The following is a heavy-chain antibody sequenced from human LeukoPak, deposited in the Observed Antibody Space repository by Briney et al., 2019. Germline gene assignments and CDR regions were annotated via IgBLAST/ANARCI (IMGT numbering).Heavy chain of an antibody. V-gene: IGHV4-59*01. CDR3: ARAEDRYCSSTSCWGPYYYYYGMDV. CDR2: IYYSGST. CDR1: GGSISSYY. J-gene: IGHJ6*02. D-gene: IGHD2-2*01. Sequence: SETLSLTCTVSGGSISSYYWSWIRQPPGKGLEWIGYIYYSGSTNYNPSLKSRVTISVDTSKNQFSLKLSSVTAADTAAYYCARAEDRYCSSTSCWGPYYYYYGMDVWGQGTTVTVSS.